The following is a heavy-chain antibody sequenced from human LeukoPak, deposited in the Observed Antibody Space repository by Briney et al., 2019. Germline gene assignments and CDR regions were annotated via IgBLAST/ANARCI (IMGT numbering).Heavy chain of an antibody. J-gene: IGHJ6*02. CDR1: GGSISSYY. CDR3: ARHTRYYDILTGYNYYYGMDV. V-gene: IGHV4-59*08. Sequence: SETLSLTCTVSGGSISSYYWSWIRQPPGKGLEWIGYIYYSGSTNYNPSLKSRVTISVDTSKNQFSLKLSSVTAADTAVYYCARHTRYYDILTGYNYYYGMDVWGQGTTVTVSS. CDR2: IYYSGST. D-gene: IGHD3-9*01.